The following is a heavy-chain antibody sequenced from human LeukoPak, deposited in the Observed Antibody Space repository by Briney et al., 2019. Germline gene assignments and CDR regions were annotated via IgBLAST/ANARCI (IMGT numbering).Heavy chain of an antibody. V-gene: IGHV4-38-2*01. J-gene: IGHJ4*02. CDR2: VTHSGIT. D-gene: IGHD4-17*01. Sequence: PSETLSLTCAVSGYSISSGYYWGWIRQPPGKGLEWIGEVTHSGITNYNPSLKSRVTISEETSKSQFSLKLSSVTAADTAVYYCARIYGDYSDFAYWGQGSPVTVSS. CDR3: ARIYGDYSDFAY. CDR1: GYSISSGYY.